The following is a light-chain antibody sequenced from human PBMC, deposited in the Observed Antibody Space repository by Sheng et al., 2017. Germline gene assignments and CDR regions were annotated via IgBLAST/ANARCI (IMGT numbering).Light chain of an antibody. J-gene: IGLJ1*01. CDR2: DVS. CDR1: SSDVGGYNY. V-gene: IGLV2-11*01. Sequence: QSALTQPASVSGSPGQSITISCTGTSSDVGGYNYVSWYQQLPGKAPKLMVYDVSKRPSGVPDRFSGSKSVNTASLTISGLQAEDEADYYCCSYAGSYTYVFGTGTKVTVL. CDR3: CSYAGSYTYV.